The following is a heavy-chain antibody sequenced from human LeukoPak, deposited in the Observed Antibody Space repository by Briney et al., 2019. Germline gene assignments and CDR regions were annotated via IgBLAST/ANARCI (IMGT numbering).Heavy chain of an antibody. Sequence: ASVRVSCKASGYTFTSYGISWVRQAPGQGLEWMGWISAYNGNTNYAQKLQGRVTMTTDTSASTAYMELRSLRSDDTAVYYCAREGVCSGGSCYRGYYYYGMDVWGQGTTVTVSS. V-gene: IGHV1-18*01. CDR2: ISAYNGNT. CDR3: AREGVCSGGSCYRGYYYYGMDV. CDR1: GYTFTSYG. D-gene: IGHD2-15*01. J-gene: IGHJ6*02.